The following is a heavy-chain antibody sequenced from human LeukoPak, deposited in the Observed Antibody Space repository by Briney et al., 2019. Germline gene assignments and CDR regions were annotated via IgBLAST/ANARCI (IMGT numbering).Heavy chain of an antibody. CDR1: GFTVSSNY. CDR3: AKTQGRTVGYCSSTSCYAILPDDY. D-gene: IGHD2-2*01. CDR2: IYSGGST. J-gene: IGHJ4*02. Sequence: PGGSLRLSCAASGFTVSSNYMSWVRQAPGEGLEWVSVIYSGGSTYYADSVKGRFTISRDNSKNTLYLQMNSLRAEDTAVYYCAKTQGRTVGYCSSTSCYAILPDDYWGQGTLVTVSS. V-gene: IGHV3-66*01.